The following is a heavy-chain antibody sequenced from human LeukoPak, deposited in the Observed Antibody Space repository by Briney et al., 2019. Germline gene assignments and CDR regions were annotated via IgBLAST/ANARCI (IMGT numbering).Heavy chain of an antibody. CDR1: GYTFTSYD. V-gene: IGHV1-8*01. CDR2: MNPNSGNT. D-gene: IGHD2-15*01. CDR3: ARGVVGSTGYYYYMDV. J-gene: IGHJ6*03. Sequence: ASVKVSCKASGYTFTSYDINWVRQATGQGLEWMGWMNPNSGNTGYAQKFQGRVTMTRNTSISTAYMELSSLRSEGTAVYYCARGVVGSTGYYYYMDVWGKGTTVTVSS.